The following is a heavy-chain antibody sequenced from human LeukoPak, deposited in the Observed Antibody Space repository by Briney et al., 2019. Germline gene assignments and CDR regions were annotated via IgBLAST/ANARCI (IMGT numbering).Heavy chain of an antibody. D-gene: IGHD3-3*01. Sequence: GGSLRLSCAASGFTFSSYWMSWVRQAPGKGLEWVANIKQDGSEKYYVDSVKGRFTISRDNAKNSLYLQMNSLRAEDTAVYYCARGSYDFWSGSYYFDYWGQGTLVTVSS. CDR1: GFTFSSYW. V-gene: IGHV3-7*01. CDR3: ARGSYDFWSGSYYFDY. CDR2: IKQDGSEK. J-gene: IGHJ4*02.